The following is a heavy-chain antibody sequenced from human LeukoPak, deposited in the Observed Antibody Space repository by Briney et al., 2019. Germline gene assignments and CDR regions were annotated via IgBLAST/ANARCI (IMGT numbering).Heavy chain of an antibody. Sequence: ASVKVSCKASGGTFISYAISWVRQAPGQGLEWMGGIIPIFGTANYAQKFQGRVTITADKSTSTAYMELSSLRSEDTAVYYCARDGRDGYNLDYWGQGTLVTVSS. D-gene: IGHD5-24*01. CDR3: ARDGRDGYNLDY. CDR1: GGTFISYA. CDR2: IIPIFGTA. J-gene: IGHJ4*02. V-gene: IGHV1-69*06.